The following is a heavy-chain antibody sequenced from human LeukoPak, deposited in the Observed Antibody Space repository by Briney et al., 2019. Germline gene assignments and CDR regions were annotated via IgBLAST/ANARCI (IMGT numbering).Heavy chain of an antibody. V-gene: IGHV4-39*01. CDR3: ARRAVAPDAFDI. CDR2: IYYSGST. J-gene: IGHJ3*02. D-gene: IGHD6-19*01. CDR1: GGSLSSSSYY. Sequence: SGTLSLTCTVSGGSLSSSSYYWGWIRQPPGKGLEWIGSIYYSGSTYYNPSRKSRVTISVDTSKNQFSLKLSSVTAADTAVYYCARRAVAPDAFDIWGQGTMVTVSS.